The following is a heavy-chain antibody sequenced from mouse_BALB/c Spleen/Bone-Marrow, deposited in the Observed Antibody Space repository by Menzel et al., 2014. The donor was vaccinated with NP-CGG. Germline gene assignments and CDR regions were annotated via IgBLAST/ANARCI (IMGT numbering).Heavy chain of an antibody. CDR1: GFDFSRYW. Sequence: EVKLLESGGGLVQPGGSLKLSCAASGFDFSRYWMSWVRQAPGKGLEWIGEIKPDSSTINYTPSLKDKFIISRDNAKSTLYLQMSKVRSEDTALYYCARLNYYGNLFVWGAGTTVTVSS. D-gene: IGHD1-1*01. J-gene: IGHJ1*01. CDR3: ARLNYYGNLFV. V-gene: IGHV4-1*02. CDR2: IKPDSSTI.